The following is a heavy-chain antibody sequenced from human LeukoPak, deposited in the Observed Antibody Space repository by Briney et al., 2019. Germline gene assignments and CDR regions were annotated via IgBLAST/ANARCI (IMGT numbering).Heavy chain of an antibody. CDR1: GFTFTNYA. CDR3: AKDEAWRPAAD. V-gene: IGHV3-23*01. J-gene: IGHJ4*02. CDR2: ITGSGDSA. D-gene: IGHD2-2*01. Sequence: PGGSLRLSCAPSGFTFTNYAMSWVRQAPGKGLEWVSSITGSGDSAYYADSVKGRFTISRDNSKDTLYLQMNSLRAEDTAIYFCAKDEAWRPAADWGQGTLVTVSS.